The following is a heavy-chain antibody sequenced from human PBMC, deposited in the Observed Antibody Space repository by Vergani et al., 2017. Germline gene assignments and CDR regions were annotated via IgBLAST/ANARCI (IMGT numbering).Heavy chain of an antibody. Sequence: QVQLVQSGAEVKKPGASVKVSCKVSGYTLTELSMHWVRQAPGKGLVWMGGFDPEDGETIYARKFQGRVTMTEDTSTDTAYMELSSLRSEDTAVYYCATHSPSLYSGGNAFDIWGQGTMVTVSS. J-gene: IGHJ3*02. V-gene: IGHV1-24*01. D-gene: IGHD2-15*01. CDR3: ATHSPSLYSGGNAFDI. CDR1: GYTLTELS. CDR2: FDPEDGET.